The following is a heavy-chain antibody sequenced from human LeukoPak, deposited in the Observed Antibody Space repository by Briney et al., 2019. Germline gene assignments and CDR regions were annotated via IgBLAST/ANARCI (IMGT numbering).Heavy chain of an antibody. D-gene: IGHD3-22*01. V-gene: IGHV4-61*05. CDR2: IYYSGST. Sequence: PSETLSLTCTVSGGSISSSTYYWGCIRQPPGKGLEWIGYIYYSGSTNYNPSLKSRVTISVDTSKNQFSLKLSSVTAADTAVYYCATGDYYDSSGYYPAYWGQGTLVTVSS. J-gene: IGHJ4*02. CDR1: GGSISSSTYY. CDR3: ATGDYYDSSGYYPAY.